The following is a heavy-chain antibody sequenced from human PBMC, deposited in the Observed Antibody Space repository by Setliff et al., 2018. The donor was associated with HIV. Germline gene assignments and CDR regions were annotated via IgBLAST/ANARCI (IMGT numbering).Heavy chain of an antibody. D-gene: IGHD3-22*01. Sequence: SETLSLTCTVSGGSISSGDYFWSWVRQPPGKGLEWIGFIYFSGSTYYNPSLKSRVTISVDPSKNQFSLKLSSVTAADMAVYYCARSTYYYDSSGYDAFDIWGQGTMVTV. V-gene: IGHV4-30-4*08. CDR3: ARSTYYYDSSGYDAFDI. CDR2: IYFSGST. CDR1: GGSISSGDYF. J-gene: IGHJ3*02.